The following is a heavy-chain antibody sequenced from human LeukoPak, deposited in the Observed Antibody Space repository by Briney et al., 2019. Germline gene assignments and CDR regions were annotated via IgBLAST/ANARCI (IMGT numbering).Heavy chain of an antibody. CDR3: ARLGARGARTGYSSSWYWFDP. D-gene: IGHD6-13*01. Sequence: SETLSLTCTVSGGSISSYYWSWIRQPPGKGLEWIGYIYYSGSTNYNPSLKSRVTISVDTSKNQFSLKLSSVTAADTAVYYCARLGARGARTGYSSSWYWFDPWGQGTLVTVSS. J-gene: IGHJ5*02. CDR1: GGSISSYY. CDR2: IYYSGST. V-gene: IGHV4-59*08.